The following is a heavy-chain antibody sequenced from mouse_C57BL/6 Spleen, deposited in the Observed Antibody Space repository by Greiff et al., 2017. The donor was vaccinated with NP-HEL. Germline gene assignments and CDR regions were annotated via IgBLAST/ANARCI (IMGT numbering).Heavy chain of an antibody. Sequence: EVKVEESGEGLVKPGGSLKLSCAASGFTFSSYAMSWVRQTPEKRLEWVAYISSGGDYIYYADTVKGRFTISRDNARNTLYLQMSSLKSEDTAMYYCTRGDYYGSSYAHYYAMDYWGQGTSVTVSS. D-gene: IGHD1-1*01. J-gene: IGHJ4*01. CDR1: GFTFSSYA. CDR2: ISSGGDYI. V-gene: IGHV5S21*01. CDR3: TRGDYYGSSYAHYYAMDY.